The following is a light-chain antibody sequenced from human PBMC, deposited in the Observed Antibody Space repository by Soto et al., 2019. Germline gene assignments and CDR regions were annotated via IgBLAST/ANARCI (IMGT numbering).Light chain of an antibody. CDR3: QQRSDWPS. CDR1: QSVGSY. V-gene: IGKV3-11*01. CDR2: DAS. Sequence: EVVLTQSPATLSLSPGERATLSCWASQSVGSYLAWYQQRLGQAPRLLIYDASNRATGIPARFSGSGSGTDFTLTISSLEPEDFAVYYCQQRSDWPSFGQGTKLVIK. J-gene: IGKJ2*01.